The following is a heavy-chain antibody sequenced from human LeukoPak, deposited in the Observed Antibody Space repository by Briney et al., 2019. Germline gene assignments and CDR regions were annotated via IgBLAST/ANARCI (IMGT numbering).Heavy chain of an antibody. Sequence: GGSLRLSCAASGFTFSSYAMSWVRQAPGKGLERVSAISGSGGSTYYADSVKGRFTISRDNSKNTLYLQMNSLRAEDTAVYYCAKASVLLWFGGSNGMDVWGQGTTVTVSS. CDR2: ISGSGGST. J-gene: IGHJ6*02. V-gene: IGHV3-23*01. D-gene: IGHD3-10*01. CDR3: AKASVLLWFGGSNGMDV. CDR1: GFTFSSYA.